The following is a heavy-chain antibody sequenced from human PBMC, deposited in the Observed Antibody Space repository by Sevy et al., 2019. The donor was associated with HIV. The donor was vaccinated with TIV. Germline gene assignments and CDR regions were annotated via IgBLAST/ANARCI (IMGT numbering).Heavy chain of an antibody. CDR2: ISGHGGST. CDR3: AGGFWSGFDY. J-gene: IGHJ4*02. V-gene: IGHV3-23*01. D-gene: IGHD3-3*01. Sequence: GGSLRLSCAASGLIFSSYVMNWVRQAPGKGLEWVSAISGHGGSTYYADSVKGRLTISRDNSKNTLDLQMNSLRAEDTAVYYCAGGFWSGFDYWGQGTLVTVSS. CDR1: GLIFSSYV.